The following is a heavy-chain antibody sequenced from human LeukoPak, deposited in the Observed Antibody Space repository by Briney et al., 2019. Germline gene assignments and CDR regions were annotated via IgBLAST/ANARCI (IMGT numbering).Heavy chain of an antibody. CDR1: GGSISSGGYY. D-gene: IGHD2-2*01. Sequence: PSETLSLTCTVSGGSISSGGYYWSWIRQHPGKGLEWIGYIYYSGSAYYNPSLKSRVTISVDTSKNQFSLKLSSVTAADTAVYYCASRYCSSTSCYVYYFDYWGQGTLVTVSS. V-gene: IGHV4-31*03. CDR2: IYYSGSA. J-gene: IGHJ4*02. CDR3: ASRYCSSTSCYVYYFDY.